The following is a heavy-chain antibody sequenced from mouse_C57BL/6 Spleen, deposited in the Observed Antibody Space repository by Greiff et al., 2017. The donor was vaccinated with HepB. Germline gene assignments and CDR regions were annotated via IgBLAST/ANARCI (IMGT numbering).Heavy chain of an antibody. D-gene: IGHD2-5*01. CDR3: TDSNLYYAMDY. CDR1: GFTFSNYW. Sequence: EVQLVESGGGLVQPGGSMKLSCVASGFTFSNYWMNWVRQSPEKGLEWVAQIRLKSDNYATHYAESVKGRFTISRDDSKSSVYLQMNNLRAEDTGNYYCTDSNLYYAMDYWGQGTSVTVSS. V-gene: IGHV6-3*01. CDR2: IRLKSDNYAT. J-gene: IGHJ4*01.